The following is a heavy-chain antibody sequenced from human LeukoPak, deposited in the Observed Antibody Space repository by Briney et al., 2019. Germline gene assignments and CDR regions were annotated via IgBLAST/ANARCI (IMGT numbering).Heavy chain of an antibody. J-gene: IGHJ4*02. V-gene: IGHV1-8*01. D-gene: IGHD3-10*01. CDR1: GYTFTMYD. CDR2: MNPNSRNT. Sequence: GASVTVSFKASGYTFTMYDINWVGQAKGQGVGWVGWMNPNSRNTGYAQKFQRRVTMTRNTSISTAYMELSSLRSEDTAVYYCARNYYWWSQGTLVTVSS. CDR3: ARNYYW.